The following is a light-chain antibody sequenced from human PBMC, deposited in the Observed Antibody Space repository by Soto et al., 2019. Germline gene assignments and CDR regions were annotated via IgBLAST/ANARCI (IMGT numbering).Light chain of an antibody. V-gene: IGLV2-8*01. J-gene: IGLJ1*01. CDR3: SSYAGNYVYV. CDR2: EVS. CDR1: SSDVGDYNY. Sequence: QSVLTQPASVSGSPGQSITISCTGTSSDVGDYNYVSWYQQHPGKAPKLMIYEVSARPSGVPDRFSASKSDNTASLTISGLQAEDEADYYCSSYAGNYVYVFGSGTKLTVL.